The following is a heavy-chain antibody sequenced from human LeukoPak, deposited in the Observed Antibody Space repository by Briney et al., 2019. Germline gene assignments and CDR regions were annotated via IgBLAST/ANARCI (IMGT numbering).Heavy chain of an antibody. V-gene: IGHV3-15*01. CDR3: TTDPGSNYGDYGY. D-gene: IGHD4-17*01. J-gene: IGHJ4*02. Sequence: GGSLRLSCAASGFTFSNAWMSWVRQAPGKGLEWVGRIKSKTDGGTTDYAAPVKGRFTISRDDSKNTLYLQMNSLKTEDTAVYYCTTDPGSNYGDYGYWGQGTLVTVSS. CDR1: GFTFSNAW. CDR2: IKSKTDGGTT.